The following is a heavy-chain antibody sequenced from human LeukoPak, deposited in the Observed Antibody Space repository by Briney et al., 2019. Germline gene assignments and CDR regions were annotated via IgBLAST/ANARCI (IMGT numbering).Heavy chain of an antibody. CDR1: GGSISSSNW. Sequence: PSETLSLTCAVSGGSISSSNWWSWIRQPPGKGLEWIGEINHSGSTNYNPSLKSRVTISVDTSKNQFSLKLSSVTAADTAVYYCARRRGISLMNWFDPWGQGTLVTVSS. CDR2: INHSGST. D-gene: IGHD2-8*01. J-gene: IGHJ5*02. V-gene: IGHV4-4*02. CDR3: ARRRGISLMNWFDP.